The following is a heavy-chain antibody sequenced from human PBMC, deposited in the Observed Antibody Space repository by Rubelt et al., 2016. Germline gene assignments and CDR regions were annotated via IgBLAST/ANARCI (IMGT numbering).Heavy chain of an antibody. CDR2: INPSGGST. D-gene: IGHD3-10*01. V-gene: IGHV1-46*01. CDR1: GYIFTSYS. Sequence: GYIFTSYSMHWVRQAPGQGLEWMGIINPSGGSTTYAQKFQGRVSMTTDTSTSTAYMEVRSLRSDDTAVYYCARDQIRRQPGVYYYYGMDVWGQGTTVSVSS. J-gene: IGHJ6*02. CDR3: ARDQIRRQPGVYYYYGMDV.